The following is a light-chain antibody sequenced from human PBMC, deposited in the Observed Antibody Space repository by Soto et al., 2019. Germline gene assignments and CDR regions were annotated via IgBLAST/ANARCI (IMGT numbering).Light chain of an antibody. CDR1: QSVSSSY. CDR3: QQFGSSPRT. V-gene: IGKV3-20*01. CDR2: GAS. Sequence: EIVLTQSPGTLSLSPGERATLSCRASQSVSSSYLAWYQQKPGQAPRLLIYGASSRATGIPDRFSGVGSGTDFTLTISRLEPEDFAVYYCQQFGSSPRTFGQGTRLENK. J-gene: IGKJ5*01.